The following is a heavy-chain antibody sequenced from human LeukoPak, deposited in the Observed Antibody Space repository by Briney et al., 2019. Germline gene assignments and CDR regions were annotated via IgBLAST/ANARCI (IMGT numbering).Heavy chain of an antibody. V-gene: IGHV3-21*01. Sequence: PGGSLRLSFAASGFTFISYSMNWVRQAPGRGLEGVSSISSSSSYIYYADSVKGRFTISRDNAKNSLYLLMNSLRAEDTAVYYCATSVRGVISNFDYWGQGTLVTVSS. J-gene: IGHJ4*02. D-gene: IGHD3-10*01. CDR2: ISSSSSYI. CDR1: GFTFISYS. CDR3: ATSVRGVISNFDY.